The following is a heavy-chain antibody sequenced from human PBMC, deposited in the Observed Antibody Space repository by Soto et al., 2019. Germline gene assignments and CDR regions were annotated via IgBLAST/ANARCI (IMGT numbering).Heavy chain of an antibody. CDR2: IWYDGSKK. J-gene: IGHJ2*01. CDR3: ARAIGDQSDWYCVL. D-gene: IGHD4-17*01. CDR1: GFTFSGYG. Sequence: QVQLVESGGGVVQSGRSLRLSCAASGFTFSGYGMHWVRQAPGKGLEWVSVIWYDGSKKYYADSVKGRFTISRDNSKNTVYLQMNSLRAEDTAVYYCARAIGDQSDWYCVLWGRGTLVTVSS. V-gene: IGHV3-33*01.